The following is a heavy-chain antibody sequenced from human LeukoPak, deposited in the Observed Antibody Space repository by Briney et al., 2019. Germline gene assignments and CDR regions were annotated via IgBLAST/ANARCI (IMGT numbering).Heavy chain of an antibody. V-gene: IGHV3-30*18. CDR3: AKDENYYGSGSYYSDY. CDR2: ISYDGSNK. J-gene: IGHJ4*02. D-gene: IGHD3-10*01. Sequence: GGSLRLSCAASGFTFSSYGMHWVRQAPGKGLEWVAVISYDGSNKYYADSVKGRFTISRDNSKNTLYLQMNSLRAEDTAVYYCAKDENYYGSGSYYSDYWGQGTLVTVSS. CDR1: GFTFSSYG.